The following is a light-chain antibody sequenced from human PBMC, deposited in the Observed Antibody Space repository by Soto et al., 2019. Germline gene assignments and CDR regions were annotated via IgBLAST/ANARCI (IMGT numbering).Light chain of an antibody. CDR1: QSVRSW. CDR3: QQYDNYPLT. Sequence: DIQMTQSPSTLSASVGDRVTITCRASQSVRSWLAWYQQKPGRAPKFLIYDASSLESGVPSRFSGSGSGTEFTLTISNLQPDDFATYYCQQYDNYPLTFGGRTMVDI. V-gene: IGKV1-5*01. CDR2: DAS. J-gene: IGKJ4*01.